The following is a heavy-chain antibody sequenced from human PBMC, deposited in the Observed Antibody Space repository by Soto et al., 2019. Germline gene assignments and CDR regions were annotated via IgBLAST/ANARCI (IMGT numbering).Heavy chain of an antibody. D-gene: IGHD4-4*01. CDR1: GFTFSSYA. CDR2: ISYDGSNK. CDR3: ARALHGIVY. J-gene: IGHJ4*02. Sequence: QVQLVESGGGVVQPGRSLRLSCAASGFTFSSYAMHRVRQAPGKGLEWVAVISYDGSNKYYVDSVKGRFTSSRDNSKNTLYLQMNSLRAEDKAVYYCARALHGIVYWVQGTLVTVFS. V-gene: IGHV3-30-3*01.